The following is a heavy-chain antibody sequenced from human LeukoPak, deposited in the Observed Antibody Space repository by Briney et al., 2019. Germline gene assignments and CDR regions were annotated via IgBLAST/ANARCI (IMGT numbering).Heavy chain of an antibody. V-gene: IGHV3-23*01. J-gene: IGHJ2*01. CDR3: AKDRGGTYYWYFDL. CDR1: GFTFSSYA. CDR2: ISGSDAST. Sequence: GGSLRLSCAASGFTFSSYAMSWVRQAPGEGLEWVSTISGSDASTFYADSVKGRFTISRDTSKNTLYLQISSLRTEDTAVYYCAKDRGGTYYWYFDLWGRGTLVTVSS. D-gene: IGHD1-26*01.